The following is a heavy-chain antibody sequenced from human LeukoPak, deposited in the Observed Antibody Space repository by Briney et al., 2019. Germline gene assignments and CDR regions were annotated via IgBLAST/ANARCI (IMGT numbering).Heavy chain of an antibody. CDR1: GFTFSSYV. Sequence: PGGSLRLSCAASGFTFSSYVMHWVRQAPGKGLEWVAIISYDGSNEYYADSVKGRFTISRDNSKNTLYLQMNSLRAEDTAVYYCAKEDYIAARQDGFDYWGQGTLVTVSS. CDR2: ISYDGSNE. V-gene: IGHV3-30*04. J-gene: IGHJ4*02. CDR3: AKEDYIAARQDGFDY. D-gene: IGHD6-6*01.